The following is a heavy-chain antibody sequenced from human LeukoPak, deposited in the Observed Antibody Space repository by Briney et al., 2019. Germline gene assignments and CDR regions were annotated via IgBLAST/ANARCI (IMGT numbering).Heavy chain of an antibody. J-gene: IGHJ4*02. D-gene: IGHD2-2*01. V-gene: IGHV1-2*02. Sequence: ASVKVSCKASGYTFTGYYMHWVRQAPGQGLEWMGWINPNSGGTNYAQKFQGRVTMTRDTSISTAYMELSRLRSDDTAVYYCARDNSPAAGDDYFDYWGQGTLVTVSS. CDR2: INPNSGGT. CDR3: ARDNSPAAGDDYFDY. CDR1: GYTFTGYY.